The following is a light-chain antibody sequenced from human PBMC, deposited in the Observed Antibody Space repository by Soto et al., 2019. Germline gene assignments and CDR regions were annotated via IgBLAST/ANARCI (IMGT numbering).Light chain of an antibody. V-gene: IGKV3-15*01. CDR2: GAS. CDR3: HQYKNWPWT. Sequence: EIVLTQSPGTLSLSPGERATLSCTASQSVSRYLAWYQQKPGQAPRLLIHGASTRAVGVPARFSGSWSGTDFTLTISSLQSEDSAIYYCHQYKNWPWTFGQGTKVDIK. CDR1: QSVSRY. J-gene: IGKJ1*01.